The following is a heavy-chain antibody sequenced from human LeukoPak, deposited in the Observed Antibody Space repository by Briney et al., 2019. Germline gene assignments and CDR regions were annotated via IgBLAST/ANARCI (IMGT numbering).Heavy chain of an antibody. J-gene: IGHJ4*02. V-gene: IGHV3-30*02. CDR3: AKGGAVADDY. D-gene: IGHD6-19*01. CDR2: IPYDGSNK. CDR1: GFTFSSYG. Sequence: PGGSLRLSCAASGFTFSSYGMHWVRQAPGKGLEWVAFIPYDGSNKYYADSVKGRFTISRDNSKNTLYLQMNSLRAEDTAVYYCAKGGAVADDYWGQGTLVTVSS.